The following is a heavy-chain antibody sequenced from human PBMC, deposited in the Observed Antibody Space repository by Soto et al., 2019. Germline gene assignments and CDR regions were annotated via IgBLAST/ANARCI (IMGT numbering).Heavy chain of an antibody. CDR3: ATQRHYYDSSGYYGAFDI. V-gene: IGHV1-2*02. CDR1: GYTFTGCY. Sequence: GASVKVSCKASGYTFTGCYMHWVRQAPGQGLEWMGWINPNSGGTNYAQKFQGRVTMTRDTSISTAYMELSRLRSDDTAVYYCATQRHYYDSSGYYGAFDIWGQGTMVTVSS. D-gene: IGHD3-22*01. J-gene: IGHJ3*02. CDR2: INPNSGGT.